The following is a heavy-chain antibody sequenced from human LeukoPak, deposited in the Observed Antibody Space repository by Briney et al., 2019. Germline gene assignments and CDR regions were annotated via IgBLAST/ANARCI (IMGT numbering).Heavy chain of an antibody. J-gene: IGHJ2*01. CDR1: GGSISSGGYY. CDR3: ARDCGGDCYSSWYFDL. D-gene: IGHD2-21*02. Sequence: SETLSLTCTVSGGSISSGGYYWSWIRQPPGKGLEWIGYIYYSGSTYYNPSLKSRVTISVDTSKNQFSLKLSSVTAADTAVYYCARDCGGDCYSSWYFDLWGRGTLVTVSS. CDR2: IYYSGST. V-gene: IGHV4-30-4*01.